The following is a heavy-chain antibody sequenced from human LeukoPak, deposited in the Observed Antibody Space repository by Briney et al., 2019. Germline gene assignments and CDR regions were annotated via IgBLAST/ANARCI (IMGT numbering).Heavy chain of an antibody. Sequence: GASVKVSCKASGYTFTGYYMHWVRQAPGQGLEWMGWINPNSGGTNYAQKFQGRVTMTRDTSISTAYMELSSLRSEDTAVYYCARDGAYCSGGSCYYYYYMDVWGKGTTVTISS. J-gene: IGHJ6*03. V-gene: IGHV1-2*02. D-gene: IGHD2-15*01. CDR3: ARDGAYCSGGSCYYYYYMDV. CDR1: GYTFTGYY. CDR2: INPNSGGT.